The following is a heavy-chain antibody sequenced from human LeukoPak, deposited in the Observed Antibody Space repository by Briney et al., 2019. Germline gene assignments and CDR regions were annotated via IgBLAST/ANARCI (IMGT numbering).Heavy chain of an antibody. CDR2: IIPILGIA. CDR1: GGTFSSYA. CDR3: VRVNPGAVKFDN. V-gene: IGHV1-69*04. Sequence: SVKVSCKASGGTFSSYAISWVRQAPGQGLEWMGRIIPILGIANYAQKFQGRVTITADKSTSTAYMELSSLRSEDTAVYYCVRVNPGAVKFDNWGQGTLVTVSS. J-gene: IGHJ4*02. D-gene: IGHD1-26*01.